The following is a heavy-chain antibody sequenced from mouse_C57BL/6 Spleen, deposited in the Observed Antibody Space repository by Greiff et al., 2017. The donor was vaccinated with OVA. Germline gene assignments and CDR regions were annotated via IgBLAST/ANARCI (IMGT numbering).Heavy chain of an antibody. J-gene: IGHJ4*01. D-gene: IGHD2-3*01. V-gene: IGHV1-42*01. CDR3: ASRWLLRSYYAMDY. CDR2: INPSTGGT. CDR1: GYSFTGYY. Sequence: EVQLHQSGPELVKPGASVKISCKASGYSFTGYYMNWVKQSPEKSLEWIGEINPSTGGTTYNQKFKAKATLTVDKSSSTAYMQLKSLTSEDSAVYYCASRWLLRSYYAMDYWGQGTSVTVSS.